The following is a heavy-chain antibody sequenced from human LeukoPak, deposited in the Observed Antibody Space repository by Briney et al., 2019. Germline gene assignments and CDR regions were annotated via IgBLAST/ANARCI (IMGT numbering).Heavy chain of an antibody. V-gene: IGHV3-53*01. D-gene: IGHD3-22*01. CDR1: GFTFDDYA. CDR3: ARDFVPPTNYYDSSGPNDAFDI. Sequence: GGSLRLSCAASGFTFDDYAMHWVRQAPGKGLEWVSVIYSGGSTYYADSVKGRFTISRDNSKNTLYLQMNSLRAEDTAVYYCARDFVPPTNYYDSSGPNDAFDIWGQGTMVTVSS. J-gene: IGHJ3*02. CDR2: IYSGGST.